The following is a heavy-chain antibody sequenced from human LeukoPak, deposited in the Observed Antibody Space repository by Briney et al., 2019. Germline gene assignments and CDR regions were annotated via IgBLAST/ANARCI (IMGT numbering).Heavy chain of an antibody. CDR3: ARVITEPLRYCSGGSCYRGYYYYYMDV. J-gene: IGHJ6*03. V-gene: IGHV1-69*05. Sequence: SVKVSCKASGGTFSSYAISWVRQAPGQGLEWMGGIIPIFGTANYAQKFQGRVTITTDESTSTAYMELSSLRSEDTAVYYCARVITEPLRYCSGGSCYRGYYYYYMDVWGKGTTVTVSS. D-gene: IGHD2-15*01. CDR2: IIPIFGTA. CDR1: GGTFSSYA.